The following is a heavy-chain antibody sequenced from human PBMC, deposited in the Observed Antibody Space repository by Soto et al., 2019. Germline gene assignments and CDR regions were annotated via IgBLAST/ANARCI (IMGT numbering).Heavy chain of an antibody. V-gene: IGHV3-23*01. J-gene: IGHJ4*02. Sequence: EVQLLESGGGLVQPGGSLRLSCVASGFTFSIYNMNWVRQAPGKGLEWVSVITGSGDYTHYAASVKGRFTISRDNSKNTLYLQMNSLRAEDTAVYFCARRITSSFDYWGQGTLVTVSS. CDR2: ITGSGDYT. CDR1: GFTFSIYN. D-gene: IGHD1-20*01. CDR3: ARRITSSFDY.